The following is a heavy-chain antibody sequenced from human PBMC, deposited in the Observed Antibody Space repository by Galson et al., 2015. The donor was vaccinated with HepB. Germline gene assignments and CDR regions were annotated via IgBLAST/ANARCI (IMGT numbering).Heavy chain of an antibody. Sequence: SVKVSCKASGYTFTTYTINWVRQAPGQGPEWMGWINTNTGNPTYAQGFKGRFVFSLDTSVSTAYLQISSLKAEDTAVYYCAREFFDSSGYSFYYYYYMDVWGEGTTVTVSS. CDR1: GYTFTTYT. CDR2: INTNTGNP. CDR3: AREFFDSSGYSFYYYYYMDV. D-gene: IGHD3-22*01. J-gene: IGHJ6*03. V-gene: IGHV7-4-1*02.